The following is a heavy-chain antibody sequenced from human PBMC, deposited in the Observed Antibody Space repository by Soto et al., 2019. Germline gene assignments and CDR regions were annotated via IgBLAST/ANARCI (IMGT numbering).Heavy chain of an antibody. J-gene: IGHJ6*02. CDR1: GFTFSSYA. V-gene: IGHV3-23*01. CDR2: ISGSGGST. Sequence: GGSLRLSCAASGFTFSSYAMSWVRQAPGKGLEWVSAISGSGGSTYYADSVKGRFTISRDNSKNTLYLQMNSLRAEDTAVYYCAKDGAISSSWYLVYGMDVWGQGTTVTVSS. CDR3: AKDGAISSSWYLVYGMDV. D-gene: IGHD6-13*01.